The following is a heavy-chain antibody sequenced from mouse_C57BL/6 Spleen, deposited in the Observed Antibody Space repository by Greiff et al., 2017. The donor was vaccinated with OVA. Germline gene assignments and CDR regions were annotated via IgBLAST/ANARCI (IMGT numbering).Heavy chain of an antibody. CDR1: GYSFTGYY. V-gene: IGHV1-42*01. Sequence: EVQLQQSGPELVKPGASVKISCKASGYSFTGYYMNWVKQSPEKSLEWIGEINPSTGGTTYNQKFKAKATLTVDKSSSTAYMQLKSLTSEDSAVYYCARAVEGGYFDYWGQGTTLTVSS. J-gene: IGHJ2*01. D-gene: IGHD1-1*01. CDR2: INPSTGGT. CDR3: ARAVEGGYFDY.